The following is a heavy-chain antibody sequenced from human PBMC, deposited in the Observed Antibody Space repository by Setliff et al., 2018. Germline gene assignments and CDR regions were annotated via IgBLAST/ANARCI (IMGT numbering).Heavy chain of an antibody. V-gene: IGHV1-46*01. D-gene: IGHD5-12*01. Sequence: GASVKVSCKASGYTFTSYYMHWVRQAPGQGLEWMGIINPSGGSTSYAQKFQGRVTMTRDTSTSTVYMELSSLRSEDTAVYYCARVSGPLTLDGPVDIVARGLDAFDTGGQGTMVTVSS. CDR2: INPSGGST. CDR3: ARVSGPLTLDGPVDIVARGLDAFDT. CDR1: GYTFTSYY. J-gene: IGHJ3*02.